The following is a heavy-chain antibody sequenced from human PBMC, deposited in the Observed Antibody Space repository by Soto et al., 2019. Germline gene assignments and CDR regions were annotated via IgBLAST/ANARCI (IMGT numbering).Heavy chain of an antibody. V-gene: IGHV3-74*01. Sequence: EVHLVESGGDLVQPGGSLRLSCAASGFTFSSYWMHWVRQVPGKGLVWVSRIRGDGGDTNYADSVKGRFTISRDNAKNKLYLQMNSLGAEDTALYYCARGQVLGSGSLDYWGQGTLVTVSS. CDR2: IRGDGGDT. CDR3: ARGQVLGSGSLDY. J-gene: IGHJ4*02. CDR1: GFTFSSYW. D-gene: IGHD3-10*01.